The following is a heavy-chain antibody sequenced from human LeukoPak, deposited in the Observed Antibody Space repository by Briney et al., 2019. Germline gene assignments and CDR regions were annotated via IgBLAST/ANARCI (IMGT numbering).Heavy chain of an antibody. Sequence: PSETLSLTCAAYGGSFSGYYWSWIRQPPGKGLEWIGEINHSGSTNYNPSLKSRVTISVDTSKNQFSLKLSSVTAADTAVYYCARQGGFAPNWFDPWGQGTLVTVSS. CDR3: ARQGGFAPNWFDP. V-gene: IGHV4-34*01. CDR2: INHSGST. D-gene: IGHD5-12*01. J-gene: IGHJ5*02. CDR1: GGSFSGYY.